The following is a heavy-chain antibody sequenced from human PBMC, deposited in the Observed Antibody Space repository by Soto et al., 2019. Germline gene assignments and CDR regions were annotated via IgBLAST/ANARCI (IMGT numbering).Heavy chain of an antibody. Sequence: SVNVSCKASGYTFTNFGISWVRQAPGQGLEWMGGIIPILTIATYAEKFQGRVTITADKSTTTAYMELSSLRSEDTAVYYCARTLYGDNVDYWGQGTLVTVSS. CDR1: GYTFTNFG. J-gene: IGHJ4*02. CDR2: IIPILTIA. D-gene: IGHD4-17*01. CDR3: ARTLYGDNVDY. V-gene: IGHV1-69*10.